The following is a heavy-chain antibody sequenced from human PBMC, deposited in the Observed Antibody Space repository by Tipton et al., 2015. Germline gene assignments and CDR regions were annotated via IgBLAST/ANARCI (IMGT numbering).Heavy chain of an antibody. V-gene: IGHV4-61*05. J-gene: IGHJ4*02. D-gene: IGHD1-26*01. CDR2: ISYSGST. CDR1: GGSISSSSYY. CDR3: ARGYSGSYVPFDY. Sequence: TLSLTCTVSGGSISSSSYYWAWIRQPPGKGLEWIGYISYSGSTHYNPSFKSRVTISVDTSKNQFSLQLNSVTPEDTAVYYCARGYSGSYVPFDYWGQGTLVTVSS.